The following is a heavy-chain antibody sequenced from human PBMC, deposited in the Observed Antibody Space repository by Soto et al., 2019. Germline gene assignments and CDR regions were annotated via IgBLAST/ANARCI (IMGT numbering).Heavy chain of an antibody. CDR2: FDPEDGET. Sequence: ASVKVSCKVSGYTLTELSMHWVRQAPGKGLEWMGGFDPEDGETIYAQKFQGRVTMTEDTSTDTAYMELSSLRSEDTAVYYCATVSIGEILTEYDSSGYPPSRGAFDIWGQGTMVTVSS. CDR3: ATVSIGEILTEYDSSGYPPSRGAFDI. V-gene: IGHV1-24*01. D-gene: IGHD3-22*01. CDR1: GYTLTELS. J-gene: IGHJ3*02.